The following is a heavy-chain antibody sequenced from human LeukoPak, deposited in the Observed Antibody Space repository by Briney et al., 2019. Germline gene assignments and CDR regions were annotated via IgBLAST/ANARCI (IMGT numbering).Heavy chain of an antibody. CDR2: ISGGST. Sequence: GGSLRLSCAASGFTVSSNEMSWVRQAPGKGLEWVSSISGGSTYYADSRKGRFTISRDNSKNTLHLQMNSLRAEDTAVYYCAREERERLDNHAFDIWGQGTMVTVSS. CDR1: GFTVSSNE. D-gene: IGHD1-1*01. V-gene: IGHV3-38-3*01. CDR3: AREERERLDNHAFDI. J-gene: IGHJ3*02.